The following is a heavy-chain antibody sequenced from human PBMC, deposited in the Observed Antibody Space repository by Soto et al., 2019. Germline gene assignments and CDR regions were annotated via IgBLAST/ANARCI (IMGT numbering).Heavy chain of an antibody. CDR1: GFTFDDYA. CDR3: ASSGGVYILTGYYGGYFDY. D-gene: IGHD3-9*01. Sequence: GGSLRLSCAASGFTFDDYAMHWVRQAPGKGLEWVSGISWNSGSIGYADSVKGRFTISRDNAKNSLYLQMNSLRAEDTALYYCASSGGVYILTGYYGGYFDYWGQGTLVTVSS. CDR2: ISWNSGSI. V-gene: IGHV3-9*01. J-gene: IGHJ4*02.